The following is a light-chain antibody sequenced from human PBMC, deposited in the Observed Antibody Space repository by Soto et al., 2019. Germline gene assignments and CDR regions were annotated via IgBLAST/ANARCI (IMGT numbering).Light chain of an antibody. CDR1: QSVSTN. J-gene: IGKJ2*01. V-gene: IGKV3-15*01. CDR2: GAS. CDR3: QQYNYRPPYT. Sequence: ETVMTQSPATLSMSPGERVTLSCRASQSVSTNVAWYQQKPGQAPRLLIYGASTRATGIPPRFSGSGYATEVTLTISSLQTEDFAVYYCQQYNYRPPYTFGQGTKLEMK.